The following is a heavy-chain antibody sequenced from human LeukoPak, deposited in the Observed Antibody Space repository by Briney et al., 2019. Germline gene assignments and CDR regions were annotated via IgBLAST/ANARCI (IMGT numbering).Heavy chain of an antibody. D-gene: IGHD3-22*01. CDR2: IYYSGST. J-gene: IGHJ4*02. CDR3: ACGVVVITEIDY. V-gene: IGHV4-31*03. CDR1: GGSISSGGYY. Sequence: PSQTLSLTCTVSGGSISSGGYYWSWIRQHPGKGLEWIGYIYYSGSTYYNPSLKSRVTMSVDTSKNQFSLKLSSVTAADTAVYYCACGVVVITEIDYWGQGTLVTVSS.